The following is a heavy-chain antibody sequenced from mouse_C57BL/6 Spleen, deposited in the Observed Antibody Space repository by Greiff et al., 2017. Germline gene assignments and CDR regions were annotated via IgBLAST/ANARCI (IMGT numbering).Heavy chain of an antibody. CDR1: GYTFTDYY. D-gene: IGHD2-4*01. J-gene: IGHJ2*01. CDR3: ARGGYDYPYYFDD. CDR2: IYPGSGNT. V-gene: IGHV1-76*01. Sequence: QVQLKQSGAELVRPGASVKLSCKASGYTFTDYYINWVKQRPGQGLEWIARIYPGSGNTYYNEKFKGKATLTAEKSSSTAYMQLSSLTSEDSAVYFCARGGYDYPYYFDDGGQGTTRTVSS.